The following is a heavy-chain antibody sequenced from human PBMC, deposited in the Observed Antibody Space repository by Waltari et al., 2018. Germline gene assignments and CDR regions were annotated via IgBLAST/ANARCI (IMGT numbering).Heavy chain of an antibody. CDR1: GYSFTSYG. CDR3: ARRGFCTNGVCNLDY. Sequence: QVQLVQSGAEVKKPGASVKVSCKASGYSFTSYGISWVRQAPGQGLEWMGWISGYNRVTQYEQKLQDRVTMTTYTSTTTAYMELRSLRSDDTAVYYCARRGFCTNGVCNLDYWGQGTLVTVSS. D-gene: IGHD2-8*01. V-gene: IGHV1-18*01. J-gene: IGHJ4*02. CDR2: ISGYNRVT.